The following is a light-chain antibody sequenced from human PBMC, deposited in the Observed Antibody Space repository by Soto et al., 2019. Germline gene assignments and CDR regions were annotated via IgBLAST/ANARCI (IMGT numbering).Light chain of an antibody. CDR2: DAS. CDR1: QSVTTY. V-gene: IGKV3-11*01. CDR3: QQYHYWYT. J-gene: IGKJ1*01. Sequence: EIVWAQSPATLSLSPGERATLSCRASQSVTTYLAWYQQKPGQAPRLLIYDASNRATGIPARFSGSGSGTDFTLTISSLEPEDSAVYYCQQYHYWYTFGQGSKV.